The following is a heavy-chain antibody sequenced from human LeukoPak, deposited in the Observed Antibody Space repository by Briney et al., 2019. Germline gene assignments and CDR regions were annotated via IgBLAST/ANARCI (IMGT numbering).Heavy chain of an antibody. Sequence: SETLSLTCTVSGGSISSSSYYWGWIRQPPGKGLEWIGEVNHSGSTNYNPSLKSRVTISVDTSKNQFSLKLSSVTAADTAVYYCTTSGGDYWGQGTLVTVSS. J-gene: IGHJ4*02. V-gene: IGHV4-39*07. CDR1: GGSISSSSYY. CDR2: VNHSGST. D-gene: IGHD3-10*01. CDR3: TTSGGDY.